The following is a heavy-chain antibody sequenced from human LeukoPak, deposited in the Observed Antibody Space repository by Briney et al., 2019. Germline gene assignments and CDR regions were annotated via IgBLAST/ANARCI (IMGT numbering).Heavy chain of an antibody. CDR3: ARTLHCSGGSCYWGYFDY. D-gene: IGHD2-15*01. CDR1: GFTFDDYG. CDR2: INWNGGST. V-gene: IGHV3-20*04. Sequence: PGGSLRLSCAASGFTFDDYGMSWVRQAPGKGLEWVSGINWNGGSTGYADSVKGRFTISRDNAKNSLYLQMNSLRAEDTALYYCARTLHCSGGSCYWGYFDYWGQGTLVTVSS. J-gene: IGHJ4*02.